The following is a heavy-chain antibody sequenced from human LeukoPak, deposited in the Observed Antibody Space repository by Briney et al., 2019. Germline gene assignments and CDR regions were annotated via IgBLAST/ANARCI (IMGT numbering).Heavy chain of an antibody. CDR2: ISYDGSNK. CDR1: GFTFSSYA. J-gene: IGHJ4*02. CDR3: ARDQYDTWSRRGNFDS. V-gene: IGHV3-30-3*01. D-gene: IGHD3-3*01. Sequence: GGSLRLSCAASGFTFSSYAMHWVRQAPGKGLEWVAVISYDGSNKYYADSVKGRFTISRDNSKNTLYLQMNSLRAEDTAVYYCARDQYDTWSRRGNFDSWGQGTLVIVSS.